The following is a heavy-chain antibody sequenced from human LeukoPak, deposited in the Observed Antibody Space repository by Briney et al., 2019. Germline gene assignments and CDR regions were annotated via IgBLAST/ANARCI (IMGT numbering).Heavy chain of an antibody. CDR3: AREGYYYDSSNYFDH. J-gene: IGHJ4*02. Sequence: GGSLRLSCAASGFTFSGYSMNWVRQAPGKGLEWVSSISSSSSYIYYADSVKGRFTISRDNAKNSLYLQMDSLRAEYTAVYYCAREGYYYDSSNYFDHWGQGTLVTVSS. D-gene: IGHD3-22*01. CDR1: GFTFSGYS. V-gene: IGHV3-21*01. CDR2: ISSSSSYI.